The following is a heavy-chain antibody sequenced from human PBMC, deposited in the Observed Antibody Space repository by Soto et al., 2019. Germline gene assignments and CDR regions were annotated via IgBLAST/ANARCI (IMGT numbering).Heavy chain of an antibody. Sequence: GESLKISCKGSGYSFTSYWIGWVRQMPGKGLEWMGIIYPGDSDTRYSPSFQGQVTISADKSISTAYLQWSSLKASDTAMYYCARHAVVSYYDSSGYYYEDYYYGMDVWGPGTTVTVSS. CDR3: ARHAVVSYYDSSGYYYEDYYYGMDV. V-gene: IGHV5-51*01. CDR2: IYPGDSDT. D-gene: IGHD3-22*01. J-gene: IGHJ6*02. CDR1: GYSFTSYW.